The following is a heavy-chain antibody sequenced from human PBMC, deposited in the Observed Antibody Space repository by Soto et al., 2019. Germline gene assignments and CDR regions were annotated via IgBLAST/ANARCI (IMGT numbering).Heavy chain of an antibody. D-gene: IGHD3-3*01. CDR3: AKDSTIFGVVPSPTDY. Sequence: GSLRLSCAACGFTFSSYSLGWVRQAPGKGLEWVSAISGSGGSTYYADSVKGRFTISRDNSKNTLYLQMNSLRAEDTAVYYCAKDSTIFGVVPSPTDYWGQGTLVTASS. J-gene: IGHJ4*02. V-gene: IGHV3-23*01. CDR2: ISGSGGST. CDR1: GFTFSSYS.